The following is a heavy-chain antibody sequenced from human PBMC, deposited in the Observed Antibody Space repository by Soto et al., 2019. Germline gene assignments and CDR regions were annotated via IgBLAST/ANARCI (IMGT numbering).Heavy chain of an antibody. V-gene: IGHV1-18*01. J-gene: IGHJ4*02. CDR1: GYNFATTS. CDR3: ATLGPCSGGTCYSRPLDN. D-gene: IGHD2-15*01. Sequence: QAHLQQSGAEVKKPGASVKVSCEASGYNFATTSIAWVRQAPGQGLEWMGWITPYNGDTNYEQKLQGRVTMTIDTSTNTAHMEVRSLRSDDTAVYYCATLGPCSGGTCYSRPLDNWGQGTLVTVSS. CDR2: ITPYNGDT.